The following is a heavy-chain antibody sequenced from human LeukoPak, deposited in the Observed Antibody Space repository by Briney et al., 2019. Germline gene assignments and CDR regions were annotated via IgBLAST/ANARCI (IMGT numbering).Heavy chain of an antibody. CDR1: GFTFSNYG. J-gene: IGHJ5*02. V-gene: IGHV3-30*03. CDR3: ASRATVTTDRFWFDP. D-gene: IGHD4-11*01. Sequence: GGSLRLSCAASGFTFSNYGMHWDRQAPGKGLEWLALISNHGNRKYYADAVKGRFTISRDNSKNTLYLQMNSLRAEDTAVYYRASRATVTTDRFWFDPWGQGTLVTVSS. CDR2: ISNHGNRK.